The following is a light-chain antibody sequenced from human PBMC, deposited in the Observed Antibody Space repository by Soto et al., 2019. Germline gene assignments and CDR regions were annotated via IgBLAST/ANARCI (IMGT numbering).Light chain of an antibody. J-gene: IGKJ1*01. CDR3: QQYNNWWT. CDR1: QSVNRN. Sequence: EMVLTQSPVTLSVSPGERATLSCRASQSVNRNLAWYQQKPGQAPRLLIYGASTRATGIPARFSGSGSGTECTLTISSLQSEDFAVYYCQQYNNWWTFGQGTKVEIK. V-gene: IGKV3-15*01. CDR2: GAS.